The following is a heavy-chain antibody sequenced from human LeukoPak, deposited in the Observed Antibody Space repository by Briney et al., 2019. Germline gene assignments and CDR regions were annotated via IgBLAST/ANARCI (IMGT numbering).Heavy chain of an antibody. CDR3: AREIVGATWIWFDP. V-gene: IGHV4-61*01. D-gene: IGHD1-26*01. CDR2: IYYSGST. CDR1: GGSISSSSYY. J-gene: IGHJ5*02. Sequence: PSETLSLTCTVSGGSISSSSYYWSWIRQPPGKGLEWIGYIYYSGSTNYNPSLKSRVTISVDTSKNQFSLQLNSVTPEDTAVYYCAREIVGATWIWFDPWGQGTLVTVSS.